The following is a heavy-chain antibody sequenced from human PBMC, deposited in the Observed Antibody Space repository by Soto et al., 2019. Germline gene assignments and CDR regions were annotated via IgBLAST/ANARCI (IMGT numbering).Heavy chain of an antibody. CDR1: GFTFSSYG. CDR3: AKEWGGGWLGYYDYGMDV. Sequence: QVQLVESGGGVVQPGRSLRLSCAASGFTFSSYGMHWVRQAPGKGLEWVAVTSYDGSNKYYADSVKGRFTISRDNSKNTPYLQMHSLGAENTAVYYCAKEWGGGWLGYYDYGMDVWGQGTTVTVSS. J-gene: IGHJ6*02. CDR2: TSYDGSNK. D-gene: IGHD6-19*01. V-gene: IGHV3-30*18.